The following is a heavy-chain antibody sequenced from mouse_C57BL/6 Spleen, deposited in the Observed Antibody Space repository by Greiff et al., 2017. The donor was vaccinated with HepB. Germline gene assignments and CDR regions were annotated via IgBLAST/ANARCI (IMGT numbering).Heavy chain of an antibody. Sequence: QVQLQQSGPELVKPGASVKISCKASGYAFSSSWMNWVKQRPGKGLEWIGRIYPGDGDTNYNGKFKGKATLTADKSSSTAYMQLSSLTSEDSAVYFCAREFYYGNSLYFDVWGTGTTVTVSS. CDR2: IYPGDGDT. CDR3: AREFYYGNSLYFDV. V-gene: IGHV1-82*01. J-gene: IGHJ1*03. D-gene: IGHD2-1*01. CDR1: GYAFSSSW.